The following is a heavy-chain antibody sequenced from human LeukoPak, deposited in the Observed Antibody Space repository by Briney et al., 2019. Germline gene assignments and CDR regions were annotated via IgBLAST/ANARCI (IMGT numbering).Heavy chain of an antibody. J-gene: IGHJ6*02. D-gene: IGHD6-13*01. CDR2: IYYSGST. V-gene: IGHV4-30-4*01. Sequence: SQTLSLTCTVSGGSISSGDYYWSWIRQPPGKGLECIGYIYYSGSTYYNPSLTSRVTISVDTSKNHFSLKLSSVTAADTAVYYCARDRIAAAIGMDVWGQGTTVTVSS. CDR1: GGSISSGDYY. CDR3: ARDRIAAAIGMDV.